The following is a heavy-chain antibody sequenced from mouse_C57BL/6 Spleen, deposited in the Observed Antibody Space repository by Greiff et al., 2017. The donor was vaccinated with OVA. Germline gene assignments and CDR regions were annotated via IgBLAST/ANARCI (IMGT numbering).Heavy chain of an antibody. D-gene: IGHD4-1*01. CDR2: ILPGSGST. Sequence: VQLQQSGAELMKPGASVKLSCKATGYTFTGYWIEWVKQRPGHGLEWIGEILPGSGSTNYNGKFKGKATFTADTSSNTAYMQLSSLTTEDSAIYYCARSELGRIAYWGQGTLVTVSA. CDR1: GYTFTGYW. J-gene: IGHJ3*01. CDR3: ARSELGRIAY. V-gene: IGHV1-9*01.